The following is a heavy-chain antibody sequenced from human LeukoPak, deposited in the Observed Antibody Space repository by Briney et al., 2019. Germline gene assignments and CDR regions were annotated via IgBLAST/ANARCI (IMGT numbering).Heavy chain of an antibody. V-gene: IGHV1-8*01. J-gene: IGHJ5*02. D-gene: IGHD6-6*01. CDR1: GYTFTSYD. CDR3: AREAYSSSKRPFDP. Sequence: GASVKVSCKASGYTFTSYDINWVRQAPGQGLEWMGWMNPNSGNTGYAQKFQGRVTMTRDTSISTAYMELSSLRSEDTAVYYCAREAYSSSKRPFDPWGQGTLVTVSS. CDR2: MNPNSGNT.